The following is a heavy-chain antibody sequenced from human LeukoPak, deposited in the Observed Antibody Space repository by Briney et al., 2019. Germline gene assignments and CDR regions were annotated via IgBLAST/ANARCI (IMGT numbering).Heavy chain of an antibody. J-gene: IGHJ5*02. CDR2: IYTSGST. V-gene: IGHV4-59*10. D-gene: IGHD6-13*01. CDR3: ARAGAPNWFDP. Sequence: SETLSLTCAVYGGSFSGYYWSWIRQPAGKGLEWIGRIYTSGSTNYNPSLKSRVTMSVDTSKNQFSLKVSSVTAADTAVYYCARAGAPNWFDPWGQGTLVTVSS. CDR1: GGSFSGYY.